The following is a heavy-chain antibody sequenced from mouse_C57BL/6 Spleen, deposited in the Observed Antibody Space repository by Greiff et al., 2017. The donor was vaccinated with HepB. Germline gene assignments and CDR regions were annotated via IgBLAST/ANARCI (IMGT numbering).Heavy chain of an antibody. D-gene: IGHD1-1*01. V-gene: IGHV1-66*01. CDR3: ARGGFYGSSYDFDV. J-gene: IGHJ1*03. CDR1: GYSFTSYY. Sequence: QVQLQQSGPELVKPGASVKISCKASGYSFTSYYIHWVKQRPGQGLEWIGWIYPGSGNTKYIEKFKGKATLTADTSSSTAYMQLSSLTSEDSAVYYCARGGFYGSSYDFDVWGTGTTVTVSS. CDR2: IYPGSGNT.